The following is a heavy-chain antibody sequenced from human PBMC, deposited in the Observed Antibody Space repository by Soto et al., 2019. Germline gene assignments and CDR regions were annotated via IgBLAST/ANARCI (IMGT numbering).Heavy chain of an antibody. J-gene: IGHJ6*02. Sequence: EVQLVESGGGLVQPGGSLRLSCTASGFTVSSNYMSWVRQAPGKGLEWVSVIYSGGTTYYADSVKGRFTISRDNSKNTMYLQMNSMRAEDTAVYDCARWGAASGGYYYCVMDVWGQGTTVTVSS. D-gene: IGHD3-16*01. V-gene: IGHV3-66*01. CDR3: ARWGAASGGYYYCVMDV. CDR1: GFTVSSNY. CDR2: IYSGGTT.